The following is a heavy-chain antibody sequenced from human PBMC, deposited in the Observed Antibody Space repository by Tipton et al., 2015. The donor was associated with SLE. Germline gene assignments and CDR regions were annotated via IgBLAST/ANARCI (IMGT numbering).Heavy chain of an antibody. CDR3: AKSVWEGYCTTSCHPNWFDP. D-gene: IGHD2-8*01. J-gene: IGHJ5*02. Sequence: GSLRLSCAASGFTFSSYWMHWVRQAPGKGLVWVSRINTSGSSTHYADSVKGRFTISRDNAKNTVYLQMNSLRAEDTAVYYCAKSVWEGYCTTSCHPNWFDPWGQGTLVTVSS. V-gene: IGHV3-74*01. CDR2: INTSGSST. CDR1: GFTFSSYW.